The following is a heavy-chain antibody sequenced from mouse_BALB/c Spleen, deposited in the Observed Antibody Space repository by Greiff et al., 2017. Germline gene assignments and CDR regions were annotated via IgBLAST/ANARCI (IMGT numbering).Heavy chain of an antibody. D-gene: IGHD2-10*02. CDR2: ISSGGSYT. CDR1: GFTFSSYA. V-gene: IGHV5-9-3*01. J-gene: IGHJ4*01. CDR3: ARRSMVTTYYYAMDY. Sequence: EVNLVESGGGLVKPGGSLKLSCAASGFTFSSYAMSWVRQTPEKRLEWVATISSGGSYTYYPDSVKGRFTISRDNAKNTLYLQMSSLRSEDTAMYYCARRSMVTTYYYAMDYWGQGTSVTVSS.